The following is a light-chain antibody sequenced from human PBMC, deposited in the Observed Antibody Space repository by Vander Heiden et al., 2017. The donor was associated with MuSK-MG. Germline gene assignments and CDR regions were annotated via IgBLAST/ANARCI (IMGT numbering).Light chain of an antibody. CDR1: QAISSY. Sequence: IQLTQSPCFLSASVGDRVTITCRASQAISSYLAWYQQKPGKAPKLLIYAASTLQSGVTSRFSGSGYGTEFTLTISSRQPEDFAAYYCQQHNSYPASTFGQGTKMEIK. J-gene: IGKJ2*01. CDR3: QQHNSYPAST. CDR2: AAS. V-gene: IGKV1-9*01.